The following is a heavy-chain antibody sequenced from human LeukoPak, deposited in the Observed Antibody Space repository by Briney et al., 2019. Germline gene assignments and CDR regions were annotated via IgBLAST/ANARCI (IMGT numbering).Heavy chain of an antibody. Sequence: ASVKVSCKASGYTFTGYYMHWVRQAPGQGPEWMGWINPNSGGTNYAQKFQGRVTMTRDTSISTAYMELSRLRSDDTAVYYCARAPLFIVVVPAAPRFDPWGQGTLVTVSS. J-gene: IGHJ5*02. CDR3: ARAPLFIVVVPAAPRFDP. CDR1: GYTFTGYY. CDR2: INPNSGGT. D-gene: IGHD2-2*01. V-gene: IGHV1-2*02.